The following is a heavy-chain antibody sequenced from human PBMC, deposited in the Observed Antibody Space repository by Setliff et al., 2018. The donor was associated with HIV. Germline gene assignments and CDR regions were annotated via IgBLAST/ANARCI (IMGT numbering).Heavy chain of an antibody. J-gene: IGHJ5*01. CDR3: AKRAVQDGTVTSSNWFES. CDR1: GGSISSYY. V-gene: IGHV4-4*09. D-gene: IGHD1-7*01. Sequence: PSETLSLTCSVSGGSISSYYWSWIRQPPGKGLEWIGYIHASGSTNYNPSLKSRVTISVDTSKNQFSLKLSSVTAADTAVYYCAKRAVQDGTVTSSNWFESWGQGTLVTVSS. CDR2: IHASGST.